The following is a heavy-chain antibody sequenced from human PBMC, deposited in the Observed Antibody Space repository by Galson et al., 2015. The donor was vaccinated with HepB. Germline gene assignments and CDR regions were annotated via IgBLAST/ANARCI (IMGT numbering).Heavy chain of an antibody. Sequence: TLSLTCTVSGGSISSYYWSWIRQPPGKGLAWIGYIYYSGSTNYNPSPKSRVTISVDTSKNQFSLKLSSVTAADTAVYYCARGPPYSSSWYVYWGQGTLVTVSS. J-gene: IGHJ4*02. V-gene: IGHV4-59*12. D-gene: IGHD6-13*01. CDR1: GGSISSYY. CDR3: ARGPPYSSSWYVY. CDR2: IYYSGST.